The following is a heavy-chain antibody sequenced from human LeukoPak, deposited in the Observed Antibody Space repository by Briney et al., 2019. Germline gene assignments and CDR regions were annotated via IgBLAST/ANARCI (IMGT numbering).Heavy chain of an antibody. CDR3: SRVGGSYVFDY. Sequence: PSETLSLTCTVSGGYISSYSWSWIRQPPGKGLEWIGYIYYSGSTNYNPSLKSRVTISVDTSKNQFSLKLRSVTAADTAVYYCSRVGGSYVFDYWGQGTLVTVSS. CDR1: GGYISSYS. CDR2: IYYSGST. D-gene: IGHD3-16*01. J-gene: IGHJ4*02. V-gene: IGHV4-59*01.